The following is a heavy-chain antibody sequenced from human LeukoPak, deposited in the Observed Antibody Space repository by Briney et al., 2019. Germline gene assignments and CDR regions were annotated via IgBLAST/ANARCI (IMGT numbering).Heavy chain of an antibody. CDR1: GFTFSSYG. CDR3: AKDGDYATAGTFDY. V-gene: IGHV3-30*02. J-gene: IGHJ4*02. Sequence: GGSLRLSCAASGFTFSSYGMHWVRQAPGKGLERVAFIRYDGSNKYYADSVKGRFTISRDNSKNTLYLQMNSLRAEDTAVYYCAKDGDYATAGTFDYWGQGALVTVSS. D-gene: IGHD4-17*01. CDR2: IRYDGSNK.